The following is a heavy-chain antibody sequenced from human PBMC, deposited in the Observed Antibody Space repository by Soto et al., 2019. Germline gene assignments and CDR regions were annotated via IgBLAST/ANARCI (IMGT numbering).Heavy chain of an antibody. V-gene: IGHV3-7*05. CDR2: INQDGTER. CDR1: GFTFRSYW. Sequence: GGSLRLSCAASGFTFRSYWMNWVRQAPGEGLEWVANINQDGTERQYVDSVKGRFTISRAGNLMYLQMNSLRVEDTAVYYCARNSSRAFDYWGQGTLVTVSS. J-gene: IGHJ4*02. CDR3: ARNSSRAFDY. D-gene: IGHD6-6*01.